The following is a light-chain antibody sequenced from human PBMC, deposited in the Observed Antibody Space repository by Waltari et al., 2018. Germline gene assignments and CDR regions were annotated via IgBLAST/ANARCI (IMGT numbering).Light chain of an antibody. Sequence: DIMMTQSPDSLAVSLGERATINCKSSPSILFTSNNKNYLAWYQQRPGQPPKLLIYWASTRESGVPDRFSGSGSGTDFTLTISSLQTEDVAVYYCQQYYSTPYTFGQGTKLEI. CDR1: PSILFTSNNKNY. CDR3: QQYYSTPYT. V-gene: IGKV4-1*01. J-gene: IGKJ2*01. CDR2: WAS.